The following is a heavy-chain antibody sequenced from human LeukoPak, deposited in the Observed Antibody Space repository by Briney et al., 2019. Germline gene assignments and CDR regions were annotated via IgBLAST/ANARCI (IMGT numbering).Heavy chain of an antibody. Sequence: GGSLRLSCAASGFTFSSYSMNWVRQAPGKGLEWVSSISSSSSYIYYADSVKGRFTLSRDNSQNTLYLQMDSLRAEDTAVYYCARHHRDGYIPGLFDPWGRGTLVIVSS. D-gene: IGHD5-12*01. CDR1: GFTFSSYS. CDR2: ISSSSSYI. V-gene: IGHV3-21*01. CDR3: ARHHRDGYIPGLFDP. J-gene: IGHJ5*02.